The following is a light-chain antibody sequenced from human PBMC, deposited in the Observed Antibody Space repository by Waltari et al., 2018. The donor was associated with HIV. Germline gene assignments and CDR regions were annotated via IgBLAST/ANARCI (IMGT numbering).Light chain of an antibody. J-gene: IGKJ4*01. CDR1: QGVGSN. V-gene: IGKV3D-15*01. CDR3: QQYNDWPPLT. CDR2: AAS. Sequence: EIVMTQSPATLSVSQGERATLSCRASQGVGSNLAWYQQKPGQAPRLLIFAASTRATGIPARFSGRGSGTEFTLTISSLQSEDFAVYYCQQYNDWPPLTFGGGTKVEI.